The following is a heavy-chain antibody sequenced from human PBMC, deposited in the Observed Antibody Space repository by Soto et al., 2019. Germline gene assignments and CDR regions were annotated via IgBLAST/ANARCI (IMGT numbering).Heavy chain of an antibody. CDR1: GFSLSYYG. Sequence: QVQLVESGGGVVQPGRSLRLSCAASGFSLSYYGIHWVRQAPGKGLEWVAIISLDGRKKYYADSLKGRFTISRDNSENTVYLQMNSLRDEDTAVYSCAKGGKGGYSYAEHLDYWGQGTLVTVSS. D-gene: IGHD5-18*01. CDR2: ISLDGRKK. V-gene: IGHV3-30*18. J-gene: IGHJ4*02. CDR3: AKGGKGGYSYAEHLDY.